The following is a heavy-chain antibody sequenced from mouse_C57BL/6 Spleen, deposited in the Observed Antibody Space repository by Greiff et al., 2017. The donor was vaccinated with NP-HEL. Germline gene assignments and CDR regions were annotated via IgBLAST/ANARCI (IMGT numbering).Heavy chain of an antibody. J-gene: IGHJ4*01. V-gene: IGHV1-52*01. CDR2: IDPSDSET. D-gene: IGHD2-1*01. Sequence: VQLQQPGAELVRPGSSVKLSCKASGYTFTSYWMHWVKQRPIQGLEWIGNIDPSDSETHYNQKFKDKATLTVDKSSSTAYMQLSSLTSEDSAVYYCASHYGNYDYYAMDYWGQGTSVTVSS. CDR1: GYTFTSYW. CDR3: ASHYGNYDYYAMDY.